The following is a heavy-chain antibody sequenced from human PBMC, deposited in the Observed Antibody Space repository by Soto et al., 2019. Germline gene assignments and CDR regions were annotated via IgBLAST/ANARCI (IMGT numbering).Heavy chain of an antibody. V-gene: IGHV3-21*01. CDR1: GFTFSSYS. CDR2: ISSSSSYI. J-gene: IGHJ4*02. Sequence: GGSLRLSCAASGFTFSSYSMNWVRQAPGKGLEWVSSISSSSSYIYYADSVKGRFTISRDNAKNSLYLQMNILRAEDTAVYYCARDFRITMVRGVPQDYWGQGTLVTVSS. CDR3: ARDFRITMVRGVPQDY. D-gene: IGHD3-10*01.